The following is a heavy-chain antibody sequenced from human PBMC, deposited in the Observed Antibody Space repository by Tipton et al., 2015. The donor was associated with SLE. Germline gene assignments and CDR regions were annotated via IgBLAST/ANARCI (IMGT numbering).Heavy chain of an antibody. J-gene: IGHJ3*02. CDR2: INHSGST. CDR3: ARHDMEQWYAFDI. D-gene: IGHD6-19*01. CDR1: GGSFSGYY. V-gene: IGHV4-34*01. Sequence: TLSLTCAVYGGSFSGYYWSWIRQPPGKGLEWIGEINHSGSTNYNPPLKSRVTISVDTSKNQFSLKLSSVTAADTAVYYCARHDMEQWYAFDIWGQGTMVTVSS.